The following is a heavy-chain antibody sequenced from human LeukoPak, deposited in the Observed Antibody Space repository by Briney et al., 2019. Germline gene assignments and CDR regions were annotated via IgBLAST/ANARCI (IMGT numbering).Heavy chain of an antibody. V-gene: IGHV4-39*07. CDR1: GGSISSSSYY. CDR3: ARLVRGSVRGVITWFAP. J-gene: IGHJ5*02. Sequence: KPSETLSLTCTVSGGSISSSSYYWGWIRQPPGKGLEWIGSIYYTGSTYYNPSLKSRVSMSVDTSKNQFSLKLSSVTAADTAVYYCARLVRGSVRGVITWFAPWGQGTLVTVSS. CDR2: IYYTGST. D-gene: IGHD3-10*01.